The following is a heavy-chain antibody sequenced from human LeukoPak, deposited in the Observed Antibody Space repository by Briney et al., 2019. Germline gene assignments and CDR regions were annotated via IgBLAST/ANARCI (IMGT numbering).Heavy chain of an antibody. CDR3: ARGGLWFGELLPDY. J-gene: IGHJ4*02. V-gene: IGHV3-30-3*01. CDR2: ISYDGSNK. Sequence: GGSLRLSCAASGFTFSSYAMSWVRQAPGKGLEWVAVISYDGSNKYYADYVKGRFTISRDNSKNTLYLQMNSLRAEDTAVYYCARGGLWFGELLPDYWGQGTLVTVSS. CDR1: GFTFSSYA. D-gene: IGHD3-10*01.